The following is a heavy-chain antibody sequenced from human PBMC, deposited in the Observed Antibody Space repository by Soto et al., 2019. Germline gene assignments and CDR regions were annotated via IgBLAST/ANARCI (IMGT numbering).Heavy chain of an antibody. CDR1: GLMFSRSD. D-gene: IGHD2-21*02. Sequence: PGGSLRLSCAASGLMFSRSDWHWVRQVTGKGLEWVSGIGTAHDTYYADSVKGRFTMSRENAKNSLYLQMNNLRDADTAVYYCARESADAVTAAWSLDLWGRGTLVTVS. CDR3: ARESADAVTAAWSLDL. J-gene: IGHJ2*01. V-gene: IGHV3-13*01. CDR2: IGTAHDT.